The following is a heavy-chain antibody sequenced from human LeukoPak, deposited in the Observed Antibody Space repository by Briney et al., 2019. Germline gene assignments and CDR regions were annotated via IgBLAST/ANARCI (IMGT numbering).Heavy chain of an antibody. V-gene: IGHV1-69*13. D-gene: IGHD6-6*01. Sequence: SVKVSCKASGGTFSSYAISWVRQAPGQGLEWMGGLIPIFGTANYAQKFQGRVTITADESTSTAYMELSSLRSEDTAVYYCARDEYSSSSEYYYYGMDVWGQGTTVTVSS. CDR2: LIPIFGTA. CDR1: GGTFSSYA. CDR3: ARDEYSSSSEYYYYGMDV. J-gene: IGHJ6*02.